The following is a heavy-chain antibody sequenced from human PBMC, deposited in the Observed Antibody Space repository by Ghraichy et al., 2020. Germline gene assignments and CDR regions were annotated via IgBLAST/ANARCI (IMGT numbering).Heavy chain of an antibody. D-gene: IGHD4-23*01. Sequence: SETLSLTCTVSGGSISSYYWSWIRQPAGKGLEWVGHIYTSGSTNYNPSLKSRVTMSVDTSKNQFSLKLSSVTAADTAVYYCARVIYGGNRDYFDYWGQGTLVTASS. CDR1: GGSISSYY. CDR3: ARVIYGGNRDYFDY. J-gene: IGHJ4*02. CDR2: IYTSGST. V-gene: IGHV4-4*07.